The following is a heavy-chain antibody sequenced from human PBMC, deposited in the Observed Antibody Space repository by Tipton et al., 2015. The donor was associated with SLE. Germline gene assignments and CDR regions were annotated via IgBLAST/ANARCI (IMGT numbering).Heavy chain of an antibody. Sequence: GSLRLSCAASGFTFSSYAMTWVRQAPGKGLEWVSGISGSGGSTYYADSVKGRFTISRDNSKNTLYLQMNSLRAEDTAVYYCAPFFWSALDYWGQGTLVTVSS. J-gene: IGHJ4*02. CDR3: APFFWSALDY. V-gene: IGHV3-23*01. CDR1: GFTFSSYA. D-gene: IGHD3-3*01. CDR2: ISGSGGST.